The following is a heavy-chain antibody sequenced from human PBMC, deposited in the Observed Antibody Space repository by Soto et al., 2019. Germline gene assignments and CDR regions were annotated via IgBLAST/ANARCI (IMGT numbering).Heavy chain of an antibody. Sequence: ASVKVSCKASGYTFTSYYMHWVRQAPGQGLEWMGIINPSGGSTSYAQKFQGRVTMTRDTSTSTVYMELSSLRSEDTAVYYCARGATYYYDSSGYYPTGWGQGTLVTVSS. J-gene: IGHJ4*02. CDR3: ARGATYYYDSSGYYPTG. D-gene: IGHD3-22*01. CDR1: GYTFTSYY. V-gene: IGHV1-46*01. CDR2: INPSGGST.